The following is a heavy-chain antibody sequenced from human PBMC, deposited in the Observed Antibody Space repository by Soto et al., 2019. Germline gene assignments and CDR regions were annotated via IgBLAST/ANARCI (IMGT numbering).Heavy chain of an antibody. CDR2: IGPYGNTI. D-gene: IGHD2-21*01. Sequence: GGSLRLSCAASGFSFRDYFMSWIRQAPGKGLEWVSYIGPYGNTIYYADSVKGRFTISRDDATNSLHLHMNSLRTEDTAVYYCARDDHTYGVYWGQGTPVTVSS. CDR1: GFSFRDYF. J-gene: IGHJ4*02. V-gene: IGHV3-11*01. CDR3: ARDDHTYGVY.